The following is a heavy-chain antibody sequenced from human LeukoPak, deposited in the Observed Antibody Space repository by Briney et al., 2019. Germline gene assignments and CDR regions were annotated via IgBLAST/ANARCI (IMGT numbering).Heavy chain of an antibody. V-gene: IGHV4-59*01. CDR2: IYYSGST. CDR1: GGSISSYY. D-gene: IGHD6-25*01. CDR3: ARVRIAAAGFDY. Sequence: SETLSLTCTVSGGSISSYYWSWIRQPPGKGLEWIGFIYYSGSTNYNPSLKSRVTISVDTSKNQFSLRLSSVTAADTAVYYCARVRIAAAGFDYWGQGTLVTVSS. J-gene: IGHJ4*02.